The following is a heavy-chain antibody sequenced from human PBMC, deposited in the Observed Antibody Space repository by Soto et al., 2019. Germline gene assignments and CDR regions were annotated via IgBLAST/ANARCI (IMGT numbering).Heavy chain of an antibody. Sequence: EVQLVECGGGLVQPGWSLRLSCAASGFTFSSYSMNWVRQAPGKGLEWVSYISSSSSTIYYADSVKGRFTISRDNAKNSLYLQMNSLRAEDTAVYYCARANYYGSPGDFDYWGQGTLVTVSS. V-gene: IGHV3-48*01. CDR2: ISSSSSTI. CDR1: GFTFSSYS. D-gene: IGHD3-10*01. CDR3: ARANYYGSPGDFDY. J-gene: IGHJ4*02.